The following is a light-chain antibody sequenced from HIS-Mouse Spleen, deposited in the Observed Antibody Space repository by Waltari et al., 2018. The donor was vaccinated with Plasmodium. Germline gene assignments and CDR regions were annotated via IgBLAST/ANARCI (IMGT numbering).Light chain of an antibody. CDR2: GAS. Sequence: IVLTQSPGTLSLSPGERATLSCRASQSVSSSYLAWYPQKPGQAPRLLIYGASSSATGIPDRFSGSASGTAFTLTICRLEPEDFAVYYCQQYGSSPYTFGQGTKLEIK. CDR3: QQYGSSPYT. CDR1: QSVSSSY. V-gene: IGKV3-20*01. J-gene: IGKJ2*01.